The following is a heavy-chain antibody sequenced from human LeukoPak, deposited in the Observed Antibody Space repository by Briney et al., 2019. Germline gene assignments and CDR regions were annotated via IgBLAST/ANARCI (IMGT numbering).Heavy chain of an antibody. CDR2: IYYSGST. J-gene: IGHJ2*01. Sequence: SETLSLTCTVSGGSISSYFWSWIRQPPGKGLEWIGYIYYSGSTNYNPSLKSRVTISVDTSNNQFSLKLSSVTAADTAMYYCARDLGYGDYALGYWGRGTLVTVSS. CDR3: ARDLGYGDYALGY. D-gene: IGHD4-17*01. V-gene: IGHV4-59*01. CDR1: GGSISSYF.